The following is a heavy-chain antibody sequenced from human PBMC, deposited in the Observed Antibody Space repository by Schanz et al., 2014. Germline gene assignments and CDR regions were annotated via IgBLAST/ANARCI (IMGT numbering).Heavy chain of an antibody. V-gene: IGHV3-48*04. CDR1: GFDFNSYS. CDR3: AREQIMAAAGLVDY. CDR2: ISGGGGTR. J-gene: IGHJ4*01. D-gene: IGHD6-13*01. Sequence: EVRLVESGGGLVQPGGSLRLSCEASGFDFNSYSMNWVRQVPGKGLEWVSGISGGGGTRNYADSVKGRFTVFRDNAKNSLYLQMNSLRAEDTAVYYCAREQIMAAAGLVDYWGHGTLVTVSS.